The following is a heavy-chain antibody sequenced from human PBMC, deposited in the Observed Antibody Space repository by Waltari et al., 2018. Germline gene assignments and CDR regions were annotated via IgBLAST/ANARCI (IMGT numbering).Heavy chain of an antibody. D-gene: IGHD6-6*01. J-gene: IGHJ3*02. Sequence: EVQLVQSGAEVKKPGDSLRISCKGSGYRFSDYWVAWVRQMPGKGLEWTGILFPDDSDTIYSPSLQGQVTISADKSIASAYLQWSSLKASDTAIYYCARGGSSSNSGAFDIWGQGTMVTVSS. CDR1: GYRFSDYW. CDR2: LFPDDSDT. V-gene: IGHV5-51*01. CDR3: ARGGSSSNSGAFDI.